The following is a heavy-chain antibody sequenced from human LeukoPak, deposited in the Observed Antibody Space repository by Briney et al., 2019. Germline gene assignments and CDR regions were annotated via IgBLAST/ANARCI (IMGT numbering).Heavy chain of an antibody. J-gene: IGHJ4*02. CDR3: ARDGDYSSGWQRFDY. CDR2: VIPILGIA. V-gene: IGHV1-69*04. CDR1: GGTFSSYT. Sequence: SVKVSCKASGGTFSSYTISWVRQAPGQGLEWMGRVIPILGIANYAQKFQGRVTITADKSTSTAYMELSSLRSEDTAVYYCARDGDYSSGWQRFDYWGQGTLVTVSS. D-gene: IGHD6-19*01.